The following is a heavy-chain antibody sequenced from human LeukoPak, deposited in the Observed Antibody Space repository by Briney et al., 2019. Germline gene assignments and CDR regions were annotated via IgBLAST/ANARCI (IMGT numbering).Heavy chain of an antibody. CDR1: GFTFNNYV. D-gene: IGHD5-18*01. V-gene: IGHV3-23*01. CDR3: AKAVGYSYGYDDAFDI. CDR2: IDYSGGNT. J-gene: IGHJ3*02. Sequence: GGSLRLSCAASGFTFNNYVMSWVRQAPGKGLEWVSGIDYSGGNTNYADSVKGRFTISRDNSKNTLYLQMNSLRAEDTAVYYCAKAVGYSYGYDDAFDIWGQGTMVTVSS.